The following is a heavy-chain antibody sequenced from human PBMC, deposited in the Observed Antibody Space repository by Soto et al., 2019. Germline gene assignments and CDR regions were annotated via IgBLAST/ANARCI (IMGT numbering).Heavy chain of an antibody. J-gene: IGHJ5*02. Sequence: PSETLSLTCTVTGDSINSRSYYWGWIRQPPGKGLEWIGYIYYSGSTYYNPSLKSRVTISVDTSKNQFSLKLSSVTAADTAVYYCARARVEVPAAMLLYNWFDPWGQGTLVTVSS. CDR2: IYYSGST. CDR1: GDSINSRSYY. D-gene: IGHD2-2*01. V-gene: IGHV4-30-4*01. CDR3: ARARVEVPAAMLLYNWFDP.